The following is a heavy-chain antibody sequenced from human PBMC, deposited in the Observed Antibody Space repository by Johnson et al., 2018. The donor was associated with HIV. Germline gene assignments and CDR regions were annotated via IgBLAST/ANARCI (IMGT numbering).Heavy chain of an antibody. V-gene: IGHV3-7*01. CDR3: ARDQQHYYDLSGYLTRPRAFDM. J-gene: IGHJ3*02. Sequence: VQLVESGGGLVQPGGSLRLSCAASGFTFSSYWMSWVRQAPGKGLEWVANIKQDGSEKYYVDSVKGRFTISRDNAKNSLYLQRNSLRAEDTAVYYCARDQQHYYDLSGYLTRPRAFDMWGQGTMVTVSS. D-gene: IGHD3-22*01. CDR2: IKQDGSEK. CDR1: GFTFSSYW.